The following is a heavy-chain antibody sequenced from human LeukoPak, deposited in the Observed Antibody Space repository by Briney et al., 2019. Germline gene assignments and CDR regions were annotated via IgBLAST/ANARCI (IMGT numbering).Heavy chain of an antibody. Sequence: SETLSLTCAVYGGSLSGYYWSWIRQPPGKGLEWIGEINHSGSTNYNPSLKSRVTISVDTSKNQFSLKLSSVTAADTAVYYCARGQYYDFWSGYYTTLNAFDIWGQGTMVTVSS. CDR3: ARGQYYDFWSGYYTTLNAFDI. J-gene: IGHJ3*02. CDR2: INHSGST. D-gene: IGHD3-3*01. CDR1: GGSLSGYY. V-gene: IGHV4-34*01.